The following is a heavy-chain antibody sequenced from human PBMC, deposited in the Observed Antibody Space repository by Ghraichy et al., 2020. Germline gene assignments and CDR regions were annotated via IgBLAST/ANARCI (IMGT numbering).Heavy chain of an antibody. CDR1: GLMFSPNT. CDR3: SRGGGAGTPVLYHMDV. Sequence: GALRLSCVASGLMFSPNTMNWVRQAPGKGLECVSSISSSTRYIYYADSVKGRFTISRDNAQNSLYLQMNSLRAEDTAVYYCSRGGGAGTPVLYHMDVWGLGTTVTVSS. CDR2: ISSSTRYI. J-gene: IGHJ6*02. D-gene: IGHD6-19*01. V-gene: IGHV3-21*01.